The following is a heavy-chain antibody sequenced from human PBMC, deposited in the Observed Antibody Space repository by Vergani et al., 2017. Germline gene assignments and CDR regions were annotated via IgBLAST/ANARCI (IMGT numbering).Heavy chain of an antibody. CDR2: ISWNSGST. Sequence: EVQLVESGGGLVQPGRSLRLSCAASGFTFDDYAMHWVRQAPGKGLEWVSGISWNSGSTGYADSVKGRFTISRDNAKNSLYLQMNSLRAEDTALYYCASGYCSGGSCYSFPAFDIWGQGTMVTVSS. CDR1: GFTFDDYA. D-gene: IGHD2-15*01. J-gene: IGHJ3*02. CDR3: ASGYCSGGSCYSFPAFDI. V-gene: IGHV3-9*01.